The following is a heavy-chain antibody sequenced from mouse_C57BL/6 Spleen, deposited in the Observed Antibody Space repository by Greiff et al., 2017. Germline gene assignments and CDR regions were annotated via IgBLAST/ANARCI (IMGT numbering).Heavy chain of an antibody. CDR1: GYSITSGYY. D-gene: IGHD1-1*01. Sequence: EVQLQESGPGLVKPSQSLSLTCSFTGYSITSGYYWNWIRQFPGNKLEWMGYISYDGSNHYNPSLKNRISITRDTYKNQFFLKLNSVTTEDTATYYCAREGIYYYGSSLYAMDYWGQGTSVTVSS. J-gene: IGHJ4*01. V-gene: IGHV3-6*01. CDR3: AREGIYYYGSSLYAMDY. CDR2: ISYDGSN.